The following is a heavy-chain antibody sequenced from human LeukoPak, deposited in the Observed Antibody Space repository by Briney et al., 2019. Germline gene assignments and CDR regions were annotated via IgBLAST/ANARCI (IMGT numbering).Heavy chain of an antibody. Sequence: SETLSLTCTVSGGSISSYDWSWIRQPAGKGLEWIGRIYISGNTYYNSSLKSRVTMSVDTSKNQLSLKLSSVSAADMAVYYCAREIYGSGSYYFDYWGQGTPVTVSS. CDR3: AREIYGSGSYYFDY. D-gene: IGHD3-10*01. CDR2: IYISGNT. J-gene: IGHJ4*02. V-gene: IGHV4-4*07. CDR1: GGSISSYD.